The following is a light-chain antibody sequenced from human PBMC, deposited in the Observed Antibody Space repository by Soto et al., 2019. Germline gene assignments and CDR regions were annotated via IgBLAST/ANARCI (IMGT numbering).Light chain of an antibody. J-gene: IGLJ3*02. CDR1: SGHSSYI. CDR3: ETWDTNTWV. Sequence: QSVLTQSSSASASLGSSVKLTCTLSSGHSSYIIAWHQQQPGKAPRYLMKLEGSGSYNKGSGVPDRFSGSSSGADRYLTISNLQVEDEADYYCETWDTNTWVFGGGTKLTVL. CDR2: LEGSGSY. V-gene: IGLV4-60*01.